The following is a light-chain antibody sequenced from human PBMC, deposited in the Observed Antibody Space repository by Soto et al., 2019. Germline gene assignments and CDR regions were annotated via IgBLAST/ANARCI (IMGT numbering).Light chain of an antibody. V-gene: IGKV3-20*01. CDR1: QSVISTY. CDR3: QQYGSSPIT. J-gene: IGKJ5*01. Sequence: EIVMTQSPAPLSVSPCERSTSSWIASQSVISTYLAWYQQKPGQAPRLLIYGASSRATGIPDRFSGSGSGTDFTLTISRLEPEDFAVYYCQQYGSSPITFGQGTRLEIK. CDR2: GAS.